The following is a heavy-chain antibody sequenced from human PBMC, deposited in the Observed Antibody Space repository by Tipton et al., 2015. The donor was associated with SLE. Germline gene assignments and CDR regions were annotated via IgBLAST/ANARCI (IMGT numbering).Heavy chain of an antibody. CDR3: ARYFYDSSGVCLFDF. D-gene: IGHD3-22*01. CDR2: VFSSGTT. J-gene: IGHJ4*02. V-gene: IGHV4-31*03. CDR1: SGSVSSGAYY. Sequence: TLSLTCTVSSGSVSSGAYYWGWIRQHPGKGLGWIWYVFSSGTTYYNPSLKGRLSLSLDTSQNQLSLKLSSVTSADTAVYYCARYFYDSSGVCLFDFWGQGTLVTVSS.